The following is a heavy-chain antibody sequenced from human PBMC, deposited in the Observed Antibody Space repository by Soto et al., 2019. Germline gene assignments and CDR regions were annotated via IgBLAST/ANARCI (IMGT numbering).Heavy chain of an antibody. Sequence: SGEYLKISCKGSGYSFPSYWIGWVRLMPGRGLEWMGIIYPSDSDTRYSPSFQGQVTISADKSISTTYLQWSSLKASDTAIYYGTRPGPDAFVIWVKGTMVTVSS. CDR3: TRPGPDAFVI. V-gene: IGHV5-51*01. J-gene: IGHJ3*02. CDR2: IYPSDSDT. CDR1: GYSFPSYW.